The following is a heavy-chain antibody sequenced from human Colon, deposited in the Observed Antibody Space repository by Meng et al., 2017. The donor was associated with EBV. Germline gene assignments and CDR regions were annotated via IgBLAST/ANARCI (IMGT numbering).Heavy chain of an antibody. V-gene: IGHV4-30-2*01. Sequence: QEAGSGLVRPSQTPSLTCAVSGDSITSGDYSWTWIRQPPGKGLEWIGYIYHGVNIYYTPSLRSRVTISVDKSRNQFSLKLTSVSAADTAVYYCVRDTRRGGGWFDPWGQGTLVTVPS. D-gene: IGHD3-10*01. CDR3: VRDTRRGGGWFDP. J-gene: IGHJ5*02. CDR1: GDSITSGDYS. CDR2: IYHGVNI.